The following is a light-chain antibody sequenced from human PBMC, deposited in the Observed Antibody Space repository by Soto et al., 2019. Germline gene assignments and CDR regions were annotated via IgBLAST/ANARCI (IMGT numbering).Light chain of an antibody. J-gene: IGKJ1*01. Sequence: IQMTRSPSTLSGLSVRXTHFTSRSSESMSGWLAWYQQKPGKAPKLLIHDVSELRRGVPARFSGGGSGTEFILTISSLQPEDFATYFCQHYKSASPWTFGQGTKVDI. CDR2: DVS. CDR3: QHYKSASPWT. CDR1: ESMSGW. V-gene: IGKV1-5*01.